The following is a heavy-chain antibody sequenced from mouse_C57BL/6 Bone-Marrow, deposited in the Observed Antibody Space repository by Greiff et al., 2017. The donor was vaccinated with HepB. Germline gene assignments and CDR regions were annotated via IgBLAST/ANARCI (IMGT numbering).Heavy chain of an antibody. D-gene: IGHD2-1*01. J-gene: IGHJ1*03. Sequence: QVQLQQPGAELVKPGASVKLSCKASGYTFTSYWMHWVKQRPGRGLEWIGRIDPNSGGTKYNEKFKSKATLTVDKPSSTAYMQLSSLTSEDSAVYYLARRGRYGNYPYWYFDVWGTGTTVTVSS. CDR3: ARRGRYGNYPYWYFDV. V-gene: IGHV1-72*01. CDR2: IDPNSGGT. CDR1: GYTFTSYW.